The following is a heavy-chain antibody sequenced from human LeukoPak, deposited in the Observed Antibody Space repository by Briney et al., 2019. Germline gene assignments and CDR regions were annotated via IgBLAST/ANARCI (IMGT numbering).Heavy chain of an antibody. V-gene: IGHV3-21*01. Sequence: PGGSLRLSCAASGFTFSSYSVNWVRQAPGKGLEWVSSISERSSYIYYADSMKGRFTISRDNAKNSLYLQMNSLRAEDTAVYYCARSPRRQNDAFDIWGQGTVVTVS. CDR1: GFTFSSYS. CDR2: ISERSSYI. J-gene: IGHJ3*02. CDR3: ARSPRRQNDAFDI.